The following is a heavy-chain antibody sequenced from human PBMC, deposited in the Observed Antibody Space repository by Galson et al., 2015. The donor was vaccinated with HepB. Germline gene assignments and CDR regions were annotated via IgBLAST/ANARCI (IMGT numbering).Heavy chain of an antibody. J-gene: IGHJ2*01. CDR3: ATAYCGGDCYYGSDWYFDL. D-gene: IGHD2-21*02. Sequence: SVKVSCKASGGTFSSCAISWVRQAPGQGLEWMGGIIPIFGTANYAQNFQGRVTITADESTSTTSTVYMELSSVRSEDTAVYYCATAYCGGDCYYGSDWYFDLWGRGTLVTVSS. CDR1: GGTFSSCA. V-gene: IGHV1-69*13. CDR2: IIPIFGTA.